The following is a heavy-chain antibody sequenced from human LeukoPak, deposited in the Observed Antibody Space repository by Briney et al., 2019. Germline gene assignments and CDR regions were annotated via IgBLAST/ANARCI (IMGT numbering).Heavy chain of an antibody. CDR1: GFTFSSYS. V-gene: IGHV3-21*01. CDR3: AREEGGAGLYGFDI. CDR2: ISSSSDYI. J-gene: IGHJ3*02. Sequence: GSLRLSCAASGFTFSSYSMNWVRQAPGKGLEWVSSISSSSDYIYYADSLNVRFTISRDNAKSSLYLQMNSLRAEDTAVYYCAREEGGAGLYGFDIWGRGRMVTVSS. D-gene: IGHD1-26*01.